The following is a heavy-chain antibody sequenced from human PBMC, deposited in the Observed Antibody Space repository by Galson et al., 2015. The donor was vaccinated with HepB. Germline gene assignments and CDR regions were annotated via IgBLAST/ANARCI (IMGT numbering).Heavy chain of an antibody. CDR3: ARVSIGGYSGYDLEGLYYYGMDV. CDR2: VSFDGYNK. Sequence: SLRLSCAASGFTFRSYVLHWVRQSPGKGLEWVALVSFDGYNKYYADSVKGRFTITRDNSKNTLFLQMNSLRAEDTAVYYCARVSIGGYSGYDLEGLYYYGMDVWGQGTTVTVSS. J-gene: IGHJ6*02. V-gene: IGHV3-30*04. D-gene: IGHD5-12*01. CDR1: GFTFRSYV.